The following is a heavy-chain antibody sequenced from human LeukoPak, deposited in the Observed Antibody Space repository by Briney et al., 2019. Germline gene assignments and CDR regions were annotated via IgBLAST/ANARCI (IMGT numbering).Heavy chain of an antibody. CDR1: GFTFSSYS. J-gene: IGHJ3*02. Sequence: GGSLRLSYAASGFTFSSYSMNWVRQAPGKGLEWVSSISSSSSYIYYADSVKGRFTISRDNAKNSLYLQMNGLRAEDTAVYYCAREAISSGWYHDAFDIWGQGTMVTVSS. D-gene: IGHD6-19*01. V-gene: IGHV3-21*01. CDR3: AREAISSGWYHDAFDI. CDR2: ISSSSSYI.